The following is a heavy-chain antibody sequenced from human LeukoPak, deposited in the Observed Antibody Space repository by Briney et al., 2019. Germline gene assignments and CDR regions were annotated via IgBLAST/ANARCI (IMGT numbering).Heavy chain of an antibody. CDR3: ASPDLWFGELFHYFDY. Sequence: PGGSLRLSCGAWGFTLKSSAMSGVRQAPGRGLEGVSAISGSGGSTYYADSVKGRFTISRDNSKNTLYLQMNSLRAEDTAVYYCASPDLWFGELFHYFDYWGQGTLVTVSS. D-gene: IGHD3-10*01. V-gene: IGHV3-23*01. J-gene: IGHJ4*02. CDR1: GFTLKSSA. CDR2: ISGSGGST.